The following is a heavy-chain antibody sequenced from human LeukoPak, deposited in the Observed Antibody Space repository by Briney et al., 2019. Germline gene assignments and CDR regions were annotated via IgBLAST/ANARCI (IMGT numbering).Heavy chain of an antibody. CDR2: MSKTGHRI. D-gene: IGHD5-24*01. CDR3: ARSREGYFSSGYYYFYMDV. J-gene: IGHJ6*03. Sequence: PGGSLRLSCAASQFTFSDFYMTWIRQLPGRGLEWVSYMSKTGHRIFYADSVKGRSTISRDNAENSLFLQMDNLRVEDTAVYYCARSREGYFSSGYYYFYMDVWGKGTTVTVSS. V-gene: IGHV3-11*04. CDR1: QFTFSDFY.